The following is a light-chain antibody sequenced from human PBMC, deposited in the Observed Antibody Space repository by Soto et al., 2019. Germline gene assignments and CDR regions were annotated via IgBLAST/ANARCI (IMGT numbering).Light chain of an antibody. J-gene: IGKJ2*01. CDR3: QQYNNWPHT. Sequence: IVLTHSPGTLSLSPGERATLSCSASQSISSSYLAWYQQKPGQAPRLLIYGASTRATGIPDRFTGRGSGTDFTLTISRLEPEDFAVYYCQQYNNWPHTFGQGTKV. V-gene: IGKV3-20*01. CDR2: GAS. CDR1: QSISSSY.